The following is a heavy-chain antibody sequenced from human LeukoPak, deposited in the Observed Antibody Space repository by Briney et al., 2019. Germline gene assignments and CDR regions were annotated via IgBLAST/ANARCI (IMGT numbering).Heavy chain of an antibody. V-gene: IGHV4-39*01. J-gene: IGHJ4*02. Sequence: SETLSLTCTVSGGSISSSSYYWGWIRQPPGKGLEWIGSIYYSGSTYYNPSLKSRVTISVDTSKNQFSLKLSSVTAADTAVYYCARHGAQPYGGKGFDYWGQGTLVTVSS. D-gene: IGHD4-23*01. CDR2: IYYSGST. CDR3: ARHGAQPYGGKGFDY. CDR1: GGSISSSSYY.